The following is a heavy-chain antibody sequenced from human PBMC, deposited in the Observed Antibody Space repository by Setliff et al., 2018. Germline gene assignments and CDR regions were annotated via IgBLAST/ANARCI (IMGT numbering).Heavy chain of an antibody. CDR3: ARDSRGLVPAAIEGSYYYYGMDV. CDR2: INHSGST. J-gene: IGHJ6*02. CDR1: GGSFSGYY. Sequence: SETLSLTCAVYGGSFSGYYWSWIRQPPGKGLEWLGEINHSGSTNCNPSLKSRVTISVDTSKNQFSLRLSSVTAADTAVYYCARDSRGLVPAAIEGSYYYYGMDVWGQGTTVTVSS. V-gene: IGHV4-34*01. D-gene: IGHD2-2*02.